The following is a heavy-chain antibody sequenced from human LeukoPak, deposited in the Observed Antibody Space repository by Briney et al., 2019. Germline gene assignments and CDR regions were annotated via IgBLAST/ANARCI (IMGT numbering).Heavy chain of an antibody. CDR3: ARHDTRGGAYDV. J-gene: IGHJ3*01. CDR1: GGSISGYH. V-gene: IGHV4-4*09. CDR2: THTSGDT. D-gene: IGHD3-22*01. Sequence: SETLSLTCSVFGGSISGYHWSWLRQSPGKGLEWIAYTHTSGDTVYNPSLRSRINISLDTSKNQVFLKLNSVTAADTSVYYCARHDTRGGAYDVWGQGTMVTVSS.